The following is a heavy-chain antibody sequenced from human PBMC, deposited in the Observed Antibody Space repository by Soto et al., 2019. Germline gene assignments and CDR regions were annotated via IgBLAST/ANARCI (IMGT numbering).Heavy chain of an antibody. J-gene: IGHJ6*02. D-gene: IGHD4-17*01. Sequence: PSETLSLTCAVSGGSISSGGYYWSWIRQPPGKGLEWIGYIYYSGSTNYNPSLKSRVTIPVDTSKNQFSLKLSSVTAADTAVYYCARDNWGTVTYYYYYGMDVWGQGTTVTVSS. CDR1: GGSISSGGYY. CDR3: ARDNWGTVTYYYYYGMDV. V-gene: IGHV4-61*08. CDR2: IYYSGST.